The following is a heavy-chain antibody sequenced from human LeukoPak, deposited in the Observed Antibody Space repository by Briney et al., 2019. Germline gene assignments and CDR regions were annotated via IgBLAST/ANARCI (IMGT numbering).Heavy chain of an antibody. CDR2: ISAGNGNA. Sequence: ASVKVSCKASGYTFTNYAIHWVRQAPGQRLERMGWISAGNGNAKYSQNFQGRVTITRDTSATTAYMELSSLRSEDTAVFYCARDGEYCSSTSCYPLFDYWGQGTLVTVSS. CDR1: GYTFTNYA. CDR3: ARDGEYCSSTSCYPLFDY. J-gene: IGHJ4*02. D-gene: IGHD2-2*01. V-gene: IGHV1-3*01.